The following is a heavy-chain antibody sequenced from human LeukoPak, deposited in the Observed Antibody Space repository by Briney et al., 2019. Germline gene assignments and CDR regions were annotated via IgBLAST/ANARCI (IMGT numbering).Heavy chain of an antibody. CDR3: ARDFFLRDFGSVQTP. V-gene: IGHV1-18*01. Sequence: ASGKVSRKGSGSTFTSSGISWVRQVPGQGLEWMGWISAYNSNTNSAQTLQGRVSMTTDTSTSKAYMELRSLRSDDAAVYYCARDFFLRDFGSVQTPWGQGTLVTVSS. J-gene: IGHJ4*02. D-gene: IGHD3-3*01. CDR1: GSTFTSSG. CDR2: ISAYNSNT.